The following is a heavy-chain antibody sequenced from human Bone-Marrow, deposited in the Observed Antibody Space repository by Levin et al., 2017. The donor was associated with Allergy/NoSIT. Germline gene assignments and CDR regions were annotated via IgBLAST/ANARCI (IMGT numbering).Heavy chain of an antibody. D-gene: IGHD2-2*01. J-gene: IGHJ6*02. Sequence: GESLKISCKASGYTFTSYGISWVRQAPGQGLEWMGWISAYNGNTNYAQKLQGRVTMTTDTSTSTAYMELRSLRSDDTAVYYCARDGSTGYCSSTSCLPNYYYYGMDVWGQGTTVTVSS. V-gene: IGHV1-18*01. CDR2: ISAYNGNT. CDR3: ARDGSTGYCSSTSCLPNYYYYGMDV. CDR1: GYTFTSYG.